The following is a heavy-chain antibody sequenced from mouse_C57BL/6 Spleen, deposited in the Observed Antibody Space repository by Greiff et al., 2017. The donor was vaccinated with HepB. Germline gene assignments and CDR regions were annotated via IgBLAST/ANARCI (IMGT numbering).Heavy chain of an antibody. V-gene: IGHV5-4*01. Sequence: EVQGVESGGGLVKPGGSLKLSCAASGFTFSSYAMSWVRQTPEKRLEWVATISDGGSYTYYPDNVKGRFTISRDNAKNNLYLQMSHLKSEDTAMYYCARVPYGSTFDYWGQGTTLTVSS. CDR2: ISDGGSYT. J-gene: IGHJ2*01. CDR3: ARVPYGSTFDY. D-gene: IGHD1-1*01. CDR1: GFTFSSYA.